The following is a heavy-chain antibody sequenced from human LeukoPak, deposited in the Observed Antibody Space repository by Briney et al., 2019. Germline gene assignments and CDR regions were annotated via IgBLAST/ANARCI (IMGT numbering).Heavy chain of an antibody. J-gene: IGHJ4*02. CDR3: ARVAGAVTSYYFDY. V-gene: IGHV1-2*02. CDR1: GYSFTGYY. D-gene: IGHD4-17*01. CDR2: INPNSGGT. Sequence: GASVKVSCKASGYSFTGYYIHWVRQAPGQGLEWMGWINPNSGGTNYAQKFQGRVTMTTDTSTSTAYMELRSLRSDDTAVYYCARVAGAVTSYYFDYWGQGTLVTVSS.